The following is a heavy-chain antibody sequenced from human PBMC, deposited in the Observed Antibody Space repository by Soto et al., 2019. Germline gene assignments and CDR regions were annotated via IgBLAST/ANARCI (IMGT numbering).Heavy chain of an antibody. V-gene: IGHV3-74*01. CDR1: GFTFSSYW. CDR2: INSDGSNT. J-gene: IGHJ4*02. Sequence: GGSLRLSCAVSGFTFSSYWMHWVRQAPGKGLVWVSRINSDGSNTGYADCVKGRFTISRDNAKNTLYLQMNGLRAEDTAVYYCAKQFDYWGQGTLVTVSS. CDR3: AKQFDY.